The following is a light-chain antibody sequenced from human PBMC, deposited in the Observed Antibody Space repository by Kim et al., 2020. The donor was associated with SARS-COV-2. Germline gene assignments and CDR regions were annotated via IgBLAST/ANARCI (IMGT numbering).Light chain of an antibody. CDR1: SLRSYD. J-gene: IGLJ2*01. CDR2: GKN. V-gene: IGLV3-19*01. Sequence: VALGQTGRVTCQGDSLRSYDTTGFQQKPGQAPIVVVYGKNNRPSGIPARFSGSSSGNTASLTITGTQAGDEADYYCNSRDNNDNVLFGGGTRLTVL. CDR3: NSRDNNDNVL.